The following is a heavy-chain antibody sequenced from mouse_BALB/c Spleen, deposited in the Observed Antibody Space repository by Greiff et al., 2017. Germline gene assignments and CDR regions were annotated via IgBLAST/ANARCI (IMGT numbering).Heavy chain of an antibody. CDR3: ASGRGYYYAMDY. Sequence: EVMLVESGGGLVQPGGSRKLSCAASGFTFSSFGMHWVRQAPEKGLEWVAYISSGSSTIYYADTVKGRFTISRDNPKNTLFLQMTSLSSEDTAMYYCASGRGYYYAMDYWGQGTSVTVSS. CDR2: ISSGSSTI. J-gene: IGHJ4*01. CDR1: GFTFSSFG. V-gene: IGHV5-17*02. D-gene: IGHD3-1*01.